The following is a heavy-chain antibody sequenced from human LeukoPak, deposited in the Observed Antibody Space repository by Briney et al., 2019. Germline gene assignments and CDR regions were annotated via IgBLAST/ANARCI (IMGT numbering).Heavy chain of an antibody. D-gene: IGHD6-13*01. V-gene: IGHV1-8*01. CDR2: MNPNSGHT. J-gene: IGHJ4*02. CDR1: GYTFTSYD. CDR3: ARASSSWFHKDS. Sequence: AASVKVSCEASGYTFTSYDINWVRQATGQGLEWMGWMNPNSGHTGYAQKFQGRVTMTKNTSISTAYMELSSLRSEDTAVYYCARASSSWFHKDSWGQGTLVTVSS.